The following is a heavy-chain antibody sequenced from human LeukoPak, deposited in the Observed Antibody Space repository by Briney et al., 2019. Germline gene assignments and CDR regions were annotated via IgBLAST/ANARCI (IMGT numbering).Heavy chain of an antibody. CDR3: AKASTLAGPTWFDY. J-gene: IGHJ4*02. D-gene: IGHD6-19*01. CDR2: ISGSGGST. CDR1: GFTFSSYA. V-gene: IGHV3-23*01. Sequence: LGGSLRLSCAGSGFTFSSYAMSWVRQAPGKGLEWVSAISGSGGSTYYADSVKGRFTISRDNSKNTLYLQMNSLRAEDTAVYYCAKASTLAGPTWFDYWGQGTLVTVSS.